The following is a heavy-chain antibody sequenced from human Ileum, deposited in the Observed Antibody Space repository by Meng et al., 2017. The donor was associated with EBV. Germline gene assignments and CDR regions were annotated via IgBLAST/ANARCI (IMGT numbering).Heavy chain of an antibody. D-gene: IGHD1-26*01. Sequence: GHLRSSGPGLVKPPGTLSLPCDVSGVSISGNYWSWIRQSPVKGLEWIGFFYEGTTNYNPSLKSRVTIAAGPANNQISLRLSSVTSADTAVYYCAKGGQWDPLDSWGRGILVTVSS. V-gene: IGHV4-59*01. CDR1: GVSISGNY. CDR2: FYEGTT. J-gene: IGHJ4*02. CDR3: AKGGQWDPLDS.